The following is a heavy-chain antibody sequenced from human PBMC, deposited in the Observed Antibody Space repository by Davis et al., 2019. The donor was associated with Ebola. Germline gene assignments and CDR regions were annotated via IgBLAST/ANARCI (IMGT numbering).Heavy chain of an antibody. CDR3: AKAEYYYDSSGYYYPYQFDY. J-gene: IGHJ4*02. CDR2: ISSSGSTI. Sequence: GESLKISCAASGFTFSSYAMSWIRQAPGKGLEWVSYISSSGSTIYYADSVKGRFTISRDNAKNSLYLQMNSLRAEDTAVYYCAKAEYYYDSSGYYYPYQFDYWGQGTLVTVSS. D-gene: IGHD3-22*01. CDR1: GFTFSSYA. V-gene: IGHV3-11*01.